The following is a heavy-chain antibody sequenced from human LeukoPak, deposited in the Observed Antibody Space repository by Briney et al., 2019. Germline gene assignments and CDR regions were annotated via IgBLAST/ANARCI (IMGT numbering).Heavy chain of an antibody. CDR3: ARALFYYDSSSDDAFDI. CDR1: GGSISSYY. CDR2: IYYSGST. D-gene: IGHD3-22*01. V-gene: IGHV4-59*01. J-gene: IGHJ3*02. Sequence: SETLSRTCTVSGGSISSYYWSWIRQPPGKGLEWIGYIYYSGSTNYNPSLKSRVTISVDTSKNQFSLKLSSVTAADTAVYYCARALFYYDSSSDDAFDIWGQGTMVTVSS.